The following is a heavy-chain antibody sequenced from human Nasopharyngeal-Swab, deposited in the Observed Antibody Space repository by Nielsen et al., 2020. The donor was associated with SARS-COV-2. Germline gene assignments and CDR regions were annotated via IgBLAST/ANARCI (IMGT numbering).Heavy chain of an antibody. J-gene: IGHJ4*02. Sequence: SETLSLTCTVSGASISSSINYWGWIRQSPQKGLVWIGTVPYSWTANYNPSLNSRVTISVDTLKNQFPLKLISVPAAATAVYYCASDESGDYLVLPFDYWGQGTLVTVSS. V-gene: IGHV4-39*06. CDR2: VPYSWTA. CDR1: GASISSSINY. CDR3: ASDESGDYLVLPFDY. D-gene: IGHD4-17*01.